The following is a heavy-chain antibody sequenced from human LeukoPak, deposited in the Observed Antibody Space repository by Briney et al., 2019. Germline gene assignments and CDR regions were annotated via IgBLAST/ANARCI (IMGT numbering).Heavy chain of an antibody. V-gene: IGHV4-34*01. Sequence: SETPSLTCALYGGSFSGYYWGWLRHPPGKGLEWLGEINHSGSTNYKASLKSRVTISVDTSKNQFSLKLSSVTAADTAVYYCARGRGQLWLKWFDHWGQGTLVTVSS. CDR2: INHSGST. D-gene: IGHD5-18*01. J-gene: IGHJ5*02. CDR3: ARGRGQLWLKWFDH. CDR1: GGSFSGYY.